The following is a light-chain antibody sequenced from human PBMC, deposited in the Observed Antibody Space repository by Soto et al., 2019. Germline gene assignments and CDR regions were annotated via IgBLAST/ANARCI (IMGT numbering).Light chain of an antibody. CDR3: QQDGSSSRT. CDR1: QSFNYNS. V-gene: IGKV3-20*01. CDR2: GAS. J-gene: IGKJ4*01. Sequence: EIVLTQSPGTLSLSPGERATLSCRASQSFNYNSLAWYQQKPGQAPRLLIYGASSRATGVPDRFSGSGSGTDFTLTISKLEPEDFAVYYCQQDGSSSRTFGGGTKVEI.